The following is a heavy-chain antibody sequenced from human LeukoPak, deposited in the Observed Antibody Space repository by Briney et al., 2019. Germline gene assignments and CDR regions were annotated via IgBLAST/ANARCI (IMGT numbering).Heavy chain of an antibody. J-gene: IGHJ4*02. Sequence: QSGGSLRLSCAASGFTFDDYAMHWVRQAPGKGLEWVSGISWNSGSIGYADSVKGRFTISRDNAKNSLYLQMNSLRAEDTALYYCAKDRVVVVAAALYFDSWGQGTLVTVSS. CDR1: GFTFDDYA. CDR3: AKDRVVVVAAALYFDS. V-gene: IGHV3-9*01. CDR2: ISWNSGSI. D-gene: IGHD2-15*01.